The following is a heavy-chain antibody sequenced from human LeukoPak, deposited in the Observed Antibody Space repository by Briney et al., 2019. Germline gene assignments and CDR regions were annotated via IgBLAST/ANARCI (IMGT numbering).Heavy chain of an antibody. D-gene: IGHD2-2*01. CDR1: GYTFTGYY. J-gene: IGHJ4*02. V-gene: IGHV1-2*06. CDR3: ARGSGYCTSTSCLPPRLDY. Sequence: ASVKVSCKASGYTFTGYYMHWVRQAPGQGFGWMGRINPNSGGTNYAQKFQGRVTMTRDTSISTAYMELSRLRSDDTAVYYCARGSGYCTSTSCLPPRLDYWGQGTLVTVSS. CDR2: INPNSGGT.